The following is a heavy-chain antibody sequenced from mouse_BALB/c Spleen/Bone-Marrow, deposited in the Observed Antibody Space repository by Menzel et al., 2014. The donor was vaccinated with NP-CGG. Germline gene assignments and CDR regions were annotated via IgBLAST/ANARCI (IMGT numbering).Heavy chain of an antibody. CDR1: GFTFSSYG. CDR3: ARHRADYYAMDY. CDR2: ISSGDSYT. D-gene: IGHD3-3*01. Sequence: EVKVVESGGDLVKPGGSLKLSCAASGFTFSSYGMSWVRQTPASCLEWVATISSGDSYTYYPDSVKGRFTISRDNAKNTLYLLMSSLKSEDTAMYYCARHRADYYAMDYWGQGTSVTVSS. J-gene: IGHJ4*01. V-gene: IGHV5-6*01.